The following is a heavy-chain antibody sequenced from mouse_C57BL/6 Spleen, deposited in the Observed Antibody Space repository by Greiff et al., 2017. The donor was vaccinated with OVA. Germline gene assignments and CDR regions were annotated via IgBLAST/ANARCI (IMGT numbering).Heavy chain of an antibody. CDR2: INPSNGGT. Sequence: QVQLQQPGTELVKPGASVKLSCKASGYTFTSYWMHWVKQRPGQGLEWIGNINPSNGGTNYNEKFKSKATLTVDKSSSTAYMQLSSLTSEDSAVYYCARSLSYYYGSSYPDYWGQGTTLTVSS. D-gene: IGHD1-1*01. CDR3: ARSLSYYYGSSYPDY. J-gene: IGHJ2*01. CDR1: GYTFTSYW. V-gene: IGHV1-53*01.